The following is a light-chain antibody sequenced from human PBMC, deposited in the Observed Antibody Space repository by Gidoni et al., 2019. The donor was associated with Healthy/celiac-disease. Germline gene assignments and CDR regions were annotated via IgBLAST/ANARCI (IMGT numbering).Light chain of an antibody. Sequence: DIQMTQSTSTLSASLGDRVTITCRASQSISSWLAWYQQKPGKAPKLLIYKASSLESGVPSRFSGSGSGTEFTLAISSLQPDDFATYYCQQYSTYPWTFGQGTKVEIK. CDR3: QQYSTYPWT. CDR2: KAS. CDR1: QSISSW. V-gene: IGKV1-5*03. J-gene: IGKJ1*01.